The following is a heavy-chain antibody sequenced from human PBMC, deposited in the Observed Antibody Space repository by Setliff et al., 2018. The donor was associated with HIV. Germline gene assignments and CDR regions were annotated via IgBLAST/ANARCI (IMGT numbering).Heavy chain of an antibody. V-gene: IGHV1-69*05. Sequence: GASVKVSCKASGGAFSSYALSWVRQAPGQGLEWMGGIIPIFGTANYAQKFQGRVTITTDESTSTAYMELSSLGSEDTAVYYCARDDGGYNYAEAFDVWGQETRVTVSS. CDR3: ARDDGGYNYAEAFDV. CDR1: GGAFSSYA. D-gene: IGHD3-16*01. CDR2: IIPIFGTA. J-gene: IGHJ3*01.